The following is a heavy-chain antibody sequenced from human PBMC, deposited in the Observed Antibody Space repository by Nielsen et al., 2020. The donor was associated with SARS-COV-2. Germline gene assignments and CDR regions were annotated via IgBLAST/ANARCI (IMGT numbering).Heavy chain of an antibody. Sequence: WIRQPPGKGLEWIGYIYYSGSTYYNPSLKSRVTISVGTSKNQFSLKLSSVTAADTAVYYCAREPPSTIAARGWFDPWGQGTLVTVSS. J-gene: IGHJ5*02. D-gene: IGHD6-6*01. V-gene: IGHV4-31*02. CDR2: IYYSGST. CDR3: AREPPSTIAARGWFDP.